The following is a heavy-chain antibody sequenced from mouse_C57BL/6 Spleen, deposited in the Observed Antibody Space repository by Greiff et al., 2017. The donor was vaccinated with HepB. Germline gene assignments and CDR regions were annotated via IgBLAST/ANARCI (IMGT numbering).Heavy chain of an antibody. D-gene: IGHD2-3*01. V-gene: IGHV3-6*01. CDR2: ISYDGSN. Sequence: EVKLQESGPGLVKPSQSLSLTCSVTGYSITSGYYWNWIRQFPGNKLEWMGYISYDGSNNYNPSLKNRISITRDTSKNQFFLKLNSVTTEDTATYYCAREDDGYYGYFDVWGTGTTVTVSS. CDR3: AREDDGYYGYFDV. J-gene: IGHJ1*03. CDR1: GYSITSGYY.